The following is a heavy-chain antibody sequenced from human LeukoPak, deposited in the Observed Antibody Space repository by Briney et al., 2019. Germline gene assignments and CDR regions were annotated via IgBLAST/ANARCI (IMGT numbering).Heavy chain of an antibody. CDR1: GYTFTSYY. CDR2: INPSGGST. CDR3: ARAVGYYYDSSGYYSLDY. J-gene: IGHJ4*02. V-gene: IGHV1-46*01. D-gene: IGHD3-22*01. Sequence: ASVKVSCKASGYTFTSYYMHWVRQAPGQGLEWMGIINPSGGSTSYAQKFQGRVTMTRDTSTSTVYMELSSLRSEDTAVYYCARAVGYYYDSSGYYSLDYWGQGTLVTVSS.